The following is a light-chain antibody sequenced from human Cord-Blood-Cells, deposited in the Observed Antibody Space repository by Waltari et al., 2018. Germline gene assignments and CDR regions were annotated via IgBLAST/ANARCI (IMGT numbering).Light chain of an antibody. CDR1: QSISSY. CDR2: AAS. V-gene: IGKV1-39*01. Sequence: DIQMTQSPSSLSASVGDSVTITCRASQSISSYLNWYQQKPGKAPKLLIYAASSLQSGVPSRFSGSGSGTDFTLTSSSRQPEDFATYYCQQSYSTPRTFGQGTRLEIK. CDR3: QQSYSTPRT. J-gene: IGKJ5*01.